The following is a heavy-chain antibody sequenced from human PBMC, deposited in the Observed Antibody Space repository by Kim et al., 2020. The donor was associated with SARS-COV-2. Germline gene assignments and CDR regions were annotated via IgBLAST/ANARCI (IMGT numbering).Heavy chain of an antibody. CDR3: ARHSRIVVVPAAILA. J-gene: IGHJ4*02. D-gene: IGHD2-2*01. V-gene: IGHV4-39*01. CDR1: GGSISSSSYY. Sequence: SETLSLTCTVSGGSISSSSYYWGWIRQPPGKRLEWIGSIYYSGSTYYNPSLKSRVTISVDTSKNQFSLKLSSVTAADTAVYYCARHSRIVVVPAAILAWGQGTLVTVSS. CDR2: IYYSGST.